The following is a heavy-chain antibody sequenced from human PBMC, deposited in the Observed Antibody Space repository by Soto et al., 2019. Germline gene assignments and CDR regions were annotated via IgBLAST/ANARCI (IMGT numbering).Heavy chain of an antibody. CDR3: ARGQRFSDWFDP. V-gene: IGHV4-4*07. J-gene: IGHJ5*02. CDR1: GGSMSSYY. D-gene: IGHD3-3*01. Sequence: QVHLQKSGPGLVNPSETLSLTCTVSGGSMSSYYWTWIRQPAGKGLEWIGRVYSSGGTHYNPSLTSRVTISLDTSKNQFSLRLLSVTDADTAVYYCARGQRFSDWFDPWGQGTLVTVSS. CDR2: VYSSGGT.